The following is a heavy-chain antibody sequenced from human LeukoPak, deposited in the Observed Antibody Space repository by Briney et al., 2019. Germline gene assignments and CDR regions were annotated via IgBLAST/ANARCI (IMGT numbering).Heavy chain of an antibody. CDR1: GFTFSSYG. D-gene: IGHD3-10*01. CDR3: AGDVLYGSGSSKYGMDV. CDR2: IWYDGSNK. Sequence: PGRSLRLSCAASGFTFSSYGMHWVRQAPGKGLEWVAVIWYDGSNKYYADSVEGRFTISRDNSKNTLYLQMNSLRAEDTAVYYCAGDVLYGSGSSKYGMDVWGQGTTVTVSS. J-gene: IGHJ6*02. V-gene: IGHV3-33*01.